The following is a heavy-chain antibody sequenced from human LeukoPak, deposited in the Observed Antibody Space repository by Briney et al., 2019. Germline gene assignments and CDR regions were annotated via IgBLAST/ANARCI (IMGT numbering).Heavy chain of an antibody. Sequence: KPSETLSLTCTVSGGSISSYYWSWIRQPPGKGLEWIGYIYYSGSTNYTPSLESRVTISLDTSKNEFSLKMSSVTAADTAVYYCARVPVYYGMDVWGQGTTVTVSS. CDR3: ARVPVYYGMDV. V-gene: IGHV4-59*01. CDR2: IYYSGST. CDR1: GGSISSYY. J-gene: IGHJ6*02.